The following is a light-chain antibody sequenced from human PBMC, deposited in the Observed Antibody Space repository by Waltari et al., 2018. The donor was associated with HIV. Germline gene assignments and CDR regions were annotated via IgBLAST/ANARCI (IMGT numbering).Light chain of an antibody. CDR1: QSVSSN. CDR2: GAS. Sequence: EIVMTQSPATLSLSPGERATLSCRASQSVSSNFAWYRQKPGQAPRLLIYGASASATGIPARFSGSGSGTEFTLTISSLQPEDFAVYYCQQCNTWPKTFGQGTKVEIK. V-gene: IGKV3-15*01. J-gene: IGKJ1*01. CDR3: QQCNTWPKT.